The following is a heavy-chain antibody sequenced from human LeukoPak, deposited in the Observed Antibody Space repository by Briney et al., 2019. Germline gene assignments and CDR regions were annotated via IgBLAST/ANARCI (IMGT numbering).Heavy chain of an antibody. Sequence: GESLRISCKVSGYSFSTYWITWVRQMPGGALERMGRIRPSDSEPNYSPSFQGHVTISADRSINTVYLQWSSLRASDTAIYFCARHYSNDHTLFDFWGQEALVTVST. D-gene: IGHD2-21*01. V-gene: IGHV5-10-1*01. CDR1: GYSFSTYW. CDR2: IRPSDSEP. J-gene: IGHJ4*02. CDR3: ARHYSNDHTLFDF.